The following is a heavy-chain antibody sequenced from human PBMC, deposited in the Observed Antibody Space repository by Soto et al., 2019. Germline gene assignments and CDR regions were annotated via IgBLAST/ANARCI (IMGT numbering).Heavy chain of an antibody. CDR3: ARDRIRFLEDYCFHY. J-gene: IGHJ4*02. D-gene: IGHD3-3*01. CDR2: ISYDGSNK. Sequence: QVQLVESGGGVVQPGRSLRLSCVASGFTFSDYAMHWVRQAPGKGLEWVALISYDGSNKYYADSVKGRFTISRDNSKNTLFLQMNSLRPDDTAVYYCARDRIRFLEDYCFHYWGQGTLVTVSS. CDR1: GFTFSDYA. V-gene: IGHV3-30-3*01.